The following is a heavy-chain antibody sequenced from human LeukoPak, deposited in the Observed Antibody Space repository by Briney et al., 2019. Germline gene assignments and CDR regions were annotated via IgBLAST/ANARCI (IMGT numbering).Heavy chain of an antibody. J-gene: IGHJ4*02. V-gene: IGHV3-9*01. D-gene: IGHD1-26*01. CDR3: ALGEPRSPFDY. Sequence: PGGSLRLSCAASGFTFDDYAMHWVRQAPGKGLEWVSGISWNSGSIGYADSVKGRFTISRDNAKNSLYLQMNSLRAEDTALYYCALGEPRSPFDYWGQGTLVTVSS. CDR2: ISWNSGSI. CDR1: GFTFDDYA.